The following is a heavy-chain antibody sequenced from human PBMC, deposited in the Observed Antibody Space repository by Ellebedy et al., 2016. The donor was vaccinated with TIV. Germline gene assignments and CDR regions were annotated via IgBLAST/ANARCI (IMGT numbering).Heavy chain of an antibody. D-gene: IGHD3-10*01. CDR1: GFIFGDYA. Sequence: GESLKISXTASGFIFGDYAMSWFRQAPGKGLEWVGFIRDKTYGGTTEYAASVKGRFTISRDDSKSIAYLQMNSLKTEDTAVYYCSRCRRPQKPPITSEVWGQGTTVTVSS. CDR3: SRCRRPQKPPITSEV. CDR2: IRDKTYGGTT. J-gene: IGHJ6*02. V-gene: IGHV3-49*03.